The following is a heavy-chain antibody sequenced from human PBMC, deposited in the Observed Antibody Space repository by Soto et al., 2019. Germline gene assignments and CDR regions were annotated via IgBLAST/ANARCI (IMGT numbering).Heavy chain of an antibody. CDR1: GGSVSSSHYY. D-gene: IGHD6-19*01. CDR2: IYYSGST. J-gene: IGHJ6*02. V-gene: IGHV4-61*01. Sequence: ASETLSLTCTVSGGSVSSSHYYWSWIRQPPRKGLEWIGYIYYSGSTNYNPSLKSRVAISVDTSKNQFSLKLSSVTATDTAVYYCATLAVAGSLYYYGTDVWGQGTTVT. CDR3: ATLAVAGSLYYYGTDV.